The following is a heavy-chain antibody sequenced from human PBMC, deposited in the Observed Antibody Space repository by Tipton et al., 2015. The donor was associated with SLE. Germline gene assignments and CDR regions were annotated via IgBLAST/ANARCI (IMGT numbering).Heavy chain of an antibody. CDR3: ARLWTDWTFDY. CDR1: GGSFSGYY. CDR2: INHSGST. V-gene: IGHV4-34*01. J-gene: IGHJ4*02. Sequence: TLSLTCAVYGGSFSGYYWSWIRQPPGKGLEWIGEINHSGSTNHNPPLKSRVTISVDTSKNQFSLKLSSVTAADTAVYYCARLWTDWTFDYWGQGTLVTVSS. D-gene: IGHD3/OR15-3a*01.